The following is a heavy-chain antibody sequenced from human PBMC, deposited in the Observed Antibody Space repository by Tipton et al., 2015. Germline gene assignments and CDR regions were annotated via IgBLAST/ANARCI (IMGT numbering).Heavy chain of an antibody. CDR3: ARDVSYCSGGWCYSYLGY. CDR2: FNIFNGKT. V-gene: IGHV1-18*01. J-gene: IGHJ4*02. D-gene: IGHD2-15*01. Sequence: QSGPEVKKPGASVKVSCKASGYTLTRNGINWVRQAPGQGLEWMGWFNIFNGKTNYAEKFQGRVTMTTDTSTSTAYMELRSLRSDDTAAYYCARDVSYCSGGWCYSYLGYWGQGTLVTVS. CDR1: GYTLTRNG.